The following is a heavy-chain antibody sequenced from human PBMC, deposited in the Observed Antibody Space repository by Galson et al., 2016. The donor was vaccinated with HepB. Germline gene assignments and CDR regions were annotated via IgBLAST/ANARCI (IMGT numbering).Heavy chain of an antibody. CDR3: AKVYLPPPNDAYDV. J-gene: IGHJ3*01. V-gene: IGHV3-15*01. CDR1: GFPFIHAW. D-gene: IGHD2-8*01. CDR2: IKSKGGGGTI. Sequence: SLRLSCAVSGFPFIHAWMRWVRQAPGKGLEWVGRIKSKGGGGTIDYAAPVEGRFTISRDDSKNMLYLQMNSLRSEDTAVYYCAKVYLPPPNDAYDVWGQGTLVTVSS.